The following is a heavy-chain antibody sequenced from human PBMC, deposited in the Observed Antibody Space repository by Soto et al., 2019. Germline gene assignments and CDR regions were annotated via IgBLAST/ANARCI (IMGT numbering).Heavy chain of an antibody. J-gene: IGHJ4*02. V-gene: IGHV1-69*04. CDR2: IIPILGIT. CDR1: GGTFRSYT. D-gene: IGHD3-22*01. CDR3: AKDQTTMIVVVTLGPFDY. Sequence: SVNVSCQASGGTFRSYTISWVRQAPGQGLEWMGMIIPILGITNYAQKFQGRVTITADNSKNTLYLQMNSLRAEDTAVYYCAKDQTTMIVVVTLGPFDYWGQGTLVTVSS.